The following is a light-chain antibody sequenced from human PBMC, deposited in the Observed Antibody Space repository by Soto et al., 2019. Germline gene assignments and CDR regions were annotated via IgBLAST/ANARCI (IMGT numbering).Light chain of an antibody. CDR1: QSISTW. CDR3: QQYDGN. V-gene: IGKV1-5*01. CDR2: SAS. J-gene: IGKJ4*01. Sequence: DIQMTQSPSTLSASVGDRVIITCPASQSISTWLAWYQQKPGEGPKLLIYSASTLQSGVPSRFSGSGSGTEFTLTISGLQPDDFATYYCQQYDGNFGGGTRVEIK.